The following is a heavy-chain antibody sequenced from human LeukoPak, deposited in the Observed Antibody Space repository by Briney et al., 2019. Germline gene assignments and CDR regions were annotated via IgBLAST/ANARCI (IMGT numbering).Heavy chain of an antibody. J-gene: IGHJ5*02. CDR2: INPSGGST. CDR1: GYTFTSYY. V-gene: IGHV1-46*01. D-gene: IGHD6-6*01. Sequence: ASVKVSCKASGYTFTSYYMHWVRPAPGQGLEWMGIINPSGGSTSYAQKFQGRVTMTRDTSTGTVYMELSSLRSEDTAVYYCARDSRGPYSSYVESWFDPWGQGTLVTVSS. CDR3: ARDSRGPYSSYVESWFDP.